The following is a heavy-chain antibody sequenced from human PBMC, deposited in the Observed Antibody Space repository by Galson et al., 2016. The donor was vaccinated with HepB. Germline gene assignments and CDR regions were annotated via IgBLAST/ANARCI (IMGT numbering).Heavy chain of an antibody. CDR2: ISSRSTYI. V-gene: IGHV3-21*04. Sequence: SLRLSCAASGFTFSTYNMNWVRQAPGKGLEWVSSISSRSTYIYYADSVQGRFTISRDNSKNTLYLQMNSLRAEDTAVYSCARDSGWFHFDYWGQGTLVTVSS. J-gene: IGHJ4*02. CDR1: GFTFSTYN. D-gene: IGHD6-19*01. CDR3: ARDSGWFHFDY.